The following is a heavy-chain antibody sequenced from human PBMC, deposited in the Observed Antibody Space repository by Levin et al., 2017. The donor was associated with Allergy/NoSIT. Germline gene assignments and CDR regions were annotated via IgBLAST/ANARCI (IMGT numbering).Heavy chain of an antibody. CDR3: AKVRRELVIATDAFDI. D-gene: IGHD3-9*01. J-gene: IGHJ3*02. Sequence: HPGESLKISCVVSGFAFSSYAMHWVRQAPGKGLEWVADISDDGSKKYYADSVKGRFTISRDNFKNTLFLQMNSLRVEDTAVYYCAKVRRELVIATDAFDIWGPGTLVTVSS. CDR1: GFAFSSYA. V-gene: IGHV3-30*18. CDR2: ISDDGSKK.